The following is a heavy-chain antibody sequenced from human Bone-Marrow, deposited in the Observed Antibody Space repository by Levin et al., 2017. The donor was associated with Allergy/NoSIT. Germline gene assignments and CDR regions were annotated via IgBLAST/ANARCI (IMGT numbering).Heavy chain of an antibody. CDR1: GFDFHIYI. CDR2: ITTGSNYK. Sequence: GGSLRLSCEASGFDFHIYIMNWVRQAPGKGLEWLSSITTGSNYKYYVDSVRGRFVISRDNGRNSLYLQMNSLRAEDTGVYYCARSHPLTGTTHFSYQDGMDVWGQGTTVTVSS. V-gene: IGHV3-21*03. CDR3: ARSHPLTGTTHFSYQDGMDV. J-gene: IGHJ6*02. D-gene: IGHD1/OR15-1a*01.